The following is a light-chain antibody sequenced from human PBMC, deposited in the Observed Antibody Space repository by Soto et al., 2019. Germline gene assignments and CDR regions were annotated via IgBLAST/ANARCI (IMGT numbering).Light chain of an antibody. CDR3: SSYTSSSTHV. CDR1: SKDVGGYDY. Sequence: SVVAQPAPLSGSPGQSLALSFPGNSKDVGGYDYVSWYQQHPGKAPKLMISDVSNRPSGVSNRFSGSKSGNTASLTISGLQAEDEAAYYCSSYTSSSTHVFGTGTKVTVL. J-gene: IGLJ1*01. CDR2: DVS. V-gene: IGLV2-14*01.